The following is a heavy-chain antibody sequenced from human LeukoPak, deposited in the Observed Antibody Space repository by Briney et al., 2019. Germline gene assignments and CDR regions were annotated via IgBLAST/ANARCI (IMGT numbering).Heavy chain of an antibody. Sequence: SVKVSCKASGYTFTSYYMHWVRQAPGQGLEWMGIINPGGGSTSYAQKFQDRVTMTRDTSTSTVYMELSSLRSEDTAVYYCAKDLRWDHPGFDPWGQGTLVIVSS. D-gene: IGHD4-23*01. CDR3: AKDLRWDHPGFDP. CDR1: GYTFTSYY. V-gene: IGHV1-46*01. J-gene: IGHJ5*02. CDR2: INPGGGST.